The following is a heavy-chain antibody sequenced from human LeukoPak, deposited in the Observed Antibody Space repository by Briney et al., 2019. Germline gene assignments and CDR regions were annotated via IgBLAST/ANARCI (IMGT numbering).Heavy chain of an antibody. D-gene: IGHD5-12*01. CDR1: GGSISSYY. CDR2: IYYSGST. Sequence: SETLSLTCTVSGGSISSYYWSWIRQPPGKGLEWIGYIYYSGSTNYNPSLKSRVTISVDTSKNQFSLKLSSVTAADTAVYYCARHEALVATTYYFDYWGQGTLVTVSS. V-gene: IGHV4-59*08. CDR3: ARHEALVATTYYFDY. J-gene: IGHJ4*02.